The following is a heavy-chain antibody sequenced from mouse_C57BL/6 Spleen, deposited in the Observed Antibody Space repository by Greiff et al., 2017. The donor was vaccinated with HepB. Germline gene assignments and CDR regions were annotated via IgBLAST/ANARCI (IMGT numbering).Heavy chain of an antibody. CDR3: ARRCYGSSFYFDY. Sequence: QVQLQQSGAELVRPGTSVKLSCKASGYTFTSYWMHWVKQRPGQGLEWIGVIDPSDSYTNYNQKFKGKATLTVDTSSSTAYMQLSSLTSEDSAVYYCARRCYGSSFYFDYWGQGTTLTVSS. D-gene: IGHD1-1*01. J-gene: IGHJ2*01. CDR2: IDPSDSYT. V-gene: IGHV1-59*01. CDR1: GYTFTSYW.